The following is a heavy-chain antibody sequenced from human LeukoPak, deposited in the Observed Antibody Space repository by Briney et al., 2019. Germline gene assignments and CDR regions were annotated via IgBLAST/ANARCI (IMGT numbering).Heavy chain of an antibody. D-gene: IGHD3-3*01. CDR2: IYTSGST. Sequence: PSETLSLTCTVSGGSISSGSYYWSWIRQPAGKGLEWIGRIYTSGSTNYNPSLKSRVTISVDTSKNQFSLKLSSVTAADTAVYYCARGLHYDFWSGSHYGMDVWGQGTTVTVSS. CDR1: GGSISSGSYY. V-gene: IGHV4-61*02. CDR3: ARGLHYDFWSGSHYGMDV. J-gene: IGHJ6*02.